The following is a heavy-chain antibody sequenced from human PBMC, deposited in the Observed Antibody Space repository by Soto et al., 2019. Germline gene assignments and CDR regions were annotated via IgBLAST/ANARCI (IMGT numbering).Heavy chain of an antibody. CDR2: IRWNSGGI. J-gene: IGHJ4*02. Sequence: PGGSLRLSCAASGFNFDDYAMHWVRQAPGKGPEWVAGIRWNSGGIHYADSVKGRFTISRDNAKNSLYLQMNSLRSEDTALYYCAKAYCGADCYFDYSGQATLVTFSS. V-gene: IGHV3-9*01. CDR1: GFNFDDYA. D-gene: IGHD2-21*02. CDR3: AKAYCGADCYFDY.